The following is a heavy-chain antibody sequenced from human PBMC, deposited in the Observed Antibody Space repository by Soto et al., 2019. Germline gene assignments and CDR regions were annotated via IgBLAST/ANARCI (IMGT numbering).Heavy chain of an antibody. Sequence: EVQLVESGGGVVRPGGSLRLYCAASGFTFDDYGMSWVRQAPGKGLEWVSGINWNGGSTGYADSVKGRFTISRDNAKNSLYLQMNSLRAEDTALYYCARVLRSGVYYYYYGMDVWGQGTTVTVSS. D-gene: IGHD3-3*01. J-gene: IGHJ6*02. CDR3: ARVLRSGVYYYYYGMDV. V-gene: IGHV3-20*04. CDR1: GFTFDDYG. CDR2: INWNGGST.